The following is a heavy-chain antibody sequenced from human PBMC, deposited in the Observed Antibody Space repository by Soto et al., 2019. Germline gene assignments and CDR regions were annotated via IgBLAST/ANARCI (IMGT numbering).Heavy chain of an antibody. D-gene: IGHD6-13*01. CDR3: AREGGYSTTTDY. Sequence: TLSLTCTVSGGSISSGGYYWSWIRQHPGKGLEWIGSIYHSGTTYYNPSLKSRVTISVDTSKNQFSLKVSSVTAADTAVYYCAREGGYSTTTDYWGQGTLVTVSS. CDR2: IYHSGTT. V-gene: IGHV4-31*03. CDR1: GGSISSGGYY. J-gene: IGHJ4*02.